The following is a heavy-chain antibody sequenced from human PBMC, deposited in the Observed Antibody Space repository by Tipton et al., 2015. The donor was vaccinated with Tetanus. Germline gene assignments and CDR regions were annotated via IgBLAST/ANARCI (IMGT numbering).Heavy chain of an antibody. Sequence: GSLRLSCAAPGFTFSTYWMHWVRQAPGKGLEWVSAISPTGDETYYADSVKGRFTISRDNSKNTLILQMNSLRAEDTAVYFCAKFLVVITQGYYHTMDVWGQGTTVTVSS. CDR1: GFTFSTYW. CDR3: AKFLVVITQGYYHTMDV. V-gene: IGHV3-23*01. D-gene: IGHD3-9*01. J-gene: IGHJ6*02. CDR2: ISPTGDET.